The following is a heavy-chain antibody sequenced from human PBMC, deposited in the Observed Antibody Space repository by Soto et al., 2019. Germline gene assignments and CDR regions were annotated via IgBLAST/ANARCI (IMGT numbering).Heavy chain of an antibody. CDR2: MNVGNGNT. V-gene: IGHV1-3*01. CDR3: ARALYGSTSSD. Sequence: GASVKVSCKASGYTFTTYNIHWVRQAPGQRLEWMGWMNVGNGNTKYSQKFQGRVTITRDTSASTAYMELSSLRSEDTAVYYCARALYGSTSSDWGQGTLVTVSS. J-gene: IGHJ1*01. CDR1: GYTFTTYN. D-gene: IGHD3-10*01.